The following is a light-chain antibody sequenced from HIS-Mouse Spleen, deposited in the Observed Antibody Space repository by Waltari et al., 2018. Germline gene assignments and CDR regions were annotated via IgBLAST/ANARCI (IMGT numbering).Light chain of an antibody. CDR3: YSTDSSGNHRV. CDR2: EDS. V-gene: IGLV3-10*01. CDR1: AFPKKY. J-gene: IGLJ2*01. Sequence: SYELTQPPSVSVSPGQTARLPCSGDAFPKKYAYWDQQKSGQAPVLVIYEDSKRPSGIPERFSGSSSGTMATLTISGAQVEDEADYYCYSTDSSGNHRVFGGGTKLTVL.